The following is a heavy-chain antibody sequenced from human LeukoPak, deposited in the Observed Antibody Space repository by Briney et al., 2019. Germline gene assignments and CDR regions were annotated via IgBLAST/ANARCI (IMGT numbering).Heavy chain of an antibody. Sequence: SETLSLTCTVSGGSISSGSYYWSWIRQPAGKGLEWIGRIYTSASTNYNPSLKSRVTISVDTSKNQFSLKLSSVTAADTAVYYCAREGNPGGFDPWGQGTLVTVSS. J-gene: IGHJ5*02. V-gene: IGHV4-61*02. CDR2: IYTSAST. CDR1: GGSISSGSYY. CDR3: AREGNPGGFDP. D-gene: IGHD6-25*01.